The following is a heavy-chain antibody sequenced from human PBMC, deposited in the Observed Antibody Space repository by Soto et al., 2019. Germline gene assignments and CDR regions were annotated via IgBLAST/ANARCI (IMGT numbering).Heavy chain of an antibody. Sequence: GESLKISCNGAGYSFSNYWIGWVRQKPGKGPEWMGIIYPADSETKYSPSFQGHVTFSVDKSITTAYLQWSRLKASDTAVYYCARHFSSSWYYFDNWGRGALVTVSS. CDR1: GYSFSNYW. V-gene: IGHV5-51*01. J-gene: IGHJ4*02. CDR2: IYPADSET. D-gene: IGHD3-22*01. CDR3: ARHFSSSWYYFDN.